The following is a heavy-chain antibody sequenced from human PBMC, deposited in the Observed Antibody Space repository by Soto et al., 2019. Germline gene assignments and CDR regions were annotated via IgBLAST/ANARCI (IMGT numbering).Heavy chain of an antibody. V-gene: IGHV3-33*01. CDR2: IWYDGSNK. D-gene: IGHD2-15*01. J-gene: IGHJ3*02. CDR1: GFTFSSYG. CDR3: ASRSDCSGGSCYSIAFDI. Sequence: GGSLRLSCAASGFTFSSYGMHWVRQAPGKGLEWVAVIWYDGSNKYYADSVKGRFTISRDNSKNTLYLQMNSLRAEDTAVYYCASRSDCSGGSCYSIAFDIWGQGTMVTVSS.